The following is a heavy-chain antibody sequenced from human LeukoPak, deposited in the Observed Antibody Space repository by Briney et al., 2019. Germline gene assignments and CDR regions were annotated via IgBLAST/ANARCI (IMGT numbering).Heavy chain of an antibody. CDR1: GFTFSSCA. CDR2: ISGSGTST. CDR3: ARDIVVVVAAHFDY. V-gene: IGHV3-23*01. Sequence: GGSLRLSCVASGFTFSSCAMSWVRQAPGKGLEWVSAISGSGTSTHYADSVKHRFTISRDNSKNTLYLQMNSLRAEDAAVYYCARDIVVVVAAHFDYWGRGTLVSVSS. D-gene: IGHD2-15*01. J-gene: IGHJ4*02.